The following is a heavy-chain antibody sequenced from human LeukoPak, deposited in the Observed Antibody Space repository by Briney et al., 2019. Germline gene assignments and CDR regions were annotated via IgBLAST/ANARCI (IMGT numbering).Heavy chain of an antibody. CDR1: GYTFTGYY. D-gene: IGHD1-26*01. J-gene: IGHJ4*02. V-gene: IGHV1-2*02. CDR2: INPNSGGT. Sequence: ASVKVSCKASGYTFTGYYMHWVRQAPGQGLEWMGWINPNSGGTNYAQKFQGRVTMTRDTSVSTAYMELSRLRSDDTAVYYCARGRYSESPFDYWGQGTLVTVSS. CDR3: ARGRYSESPFDY.